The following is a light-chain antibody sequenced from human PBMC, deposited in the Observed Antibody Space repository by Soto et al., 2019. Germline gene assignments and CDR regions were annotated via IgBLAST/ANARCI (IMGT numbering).Light chain of an antibody. V-gene: IGKV3-15*01. CDR2: GAS. CDR3: QQYNNWPRT. J-gene: IGKJ1*01. Sequence: EIVMTQSPATLSVSPGERVTLSCRASQSVSSNLAWYQQKPGQAPRLLIYGASTRTTGIPARFSGSGSGKEFTLIISSLQSEDFAFYYWQQYNNWPRTFGQGTKVEIK. CDR1: QSVSSN.